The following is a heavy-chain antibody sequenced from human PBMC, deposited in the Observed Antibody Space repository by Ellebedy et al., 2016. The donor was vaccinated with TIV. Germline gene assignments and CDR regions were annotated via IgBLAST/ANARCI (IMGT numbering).Heavy chain of an antibody. J-gene: IGHJ4*02. Sequence: SVKGRFTISRDNAKRSLFLQMNSLRAEDTAVYYCARGDSSGFFEYWGQGTLVTVSS. D-gene: IGHD3-22*01. V-gene: IGHV3-21*04. CDR3: ARGDSSGFFEY.